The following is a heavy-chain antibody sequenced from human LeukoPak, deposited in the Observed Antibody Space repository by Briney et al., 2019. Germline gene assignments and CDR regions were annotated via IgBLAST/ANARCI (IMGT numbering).Heavy chain of an antibody. D-gene: IGHD3-22*01. V-gene: IGHV3-21*01. J-gene: IGHJ4*02. CDR1: GFTFSSYS. CDR2: ISSSSSYI. CDR3: ARDSGDSSGYYYSGAGLFDY. Sequence: GGSLRLSXAASGFTFSSYSMNWVRQAPGKGLEWVSSISSSSSYIYYADSVKGRFTISRDNAKNSLYLQMNSLRAEDTAVYYCARDSGDSSGYYYSGAGLFDYWGQGTLVTVSS.